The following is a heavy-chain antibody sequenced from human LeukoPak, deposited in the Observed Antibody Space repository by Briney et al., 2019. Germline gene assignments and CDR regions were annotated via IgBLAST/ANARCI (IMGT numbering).Heavy chain of an antibody. CDR1: GFTFISYG. J-gene: IGHJ4*02. V-gene: IGHV3-48*03. CDR2: ISTSGTTI. Sequence: GGSLRLSCAASGFTFISYGMNWVRQAPGKGLEWVSYISTSGTTIYYADSVKGRFTISRDNAKNSLYLQMNSLRAEDMAVYYCARALPSRRYYFDYWGQGTLVTVSS. CDR3: ARALPSRRYYFDY. D-gene: IGHD6-13*01.